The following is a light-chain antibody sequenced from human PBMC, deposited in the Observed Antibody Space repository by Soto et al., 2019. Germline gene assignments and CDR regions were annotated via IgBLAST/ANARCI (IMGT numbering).Light chain of an antibody. CDR1: QGISNW. CDR3: QQANSFPLT. Sequence: DIQMTQSPSSVSASVGDRVSITCRASQGISNWLAWYQQKPGRAPKLLVYTGSSLQSGVPSRFSDTGSRTDFTLTISSLQPEDVATYYCQQANSFPLTFGGGTKVEIK. J-gene: IGKJ4*01. CDR2: TGS. V-gene: IGKV1-12*01.